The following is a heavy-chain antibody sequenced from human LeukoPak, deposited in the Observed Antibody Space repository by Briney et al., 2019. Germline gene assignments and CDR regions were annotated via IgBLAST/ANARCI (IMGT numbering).Heavy chain of an antibody. CDR3: ARAPISEGVHTWFDP. CDR2: MNPNSGNT. J-gene: IGHJ5*02. V-gene: IGHV1-8*01. D-gene: IGHD2-21*01. Sequence: ASVKVSCKASGYTFTSYDINWVRQATGQGLEWMGWMNPNSGNTGYAQKFQGRVTMTRNTSISTAYMELSSLRSEDTAVYYCARAPISEGVHTWFDPWGQGTRVTVSS. CDR1: GYTFTSYD.